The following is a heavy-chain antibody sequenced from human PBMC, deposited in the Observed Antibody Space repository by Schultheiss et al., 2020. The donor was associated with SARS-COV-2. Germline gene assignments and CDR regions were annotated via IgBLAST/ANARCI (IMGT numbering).Heavy chain of an antibody. V-gene: IGHV3-48*04. D-gene: IGHD2-15*01. CDR1: GFTFSSYA. J-gene: IGHJ6*02. CDR3: ARAVVAATYGMDV. CDR2: ISSSGSTI. Sequence: GGSLRLSCAASGFTFSSYAMHWVRQAPGKGLEWVSYISSSGSTIYYADSVKGRFTISRDNAKNSLYLQMNSLRAEDTAVYYCARAVVAATYGMDVWGQGTTVTVSS.